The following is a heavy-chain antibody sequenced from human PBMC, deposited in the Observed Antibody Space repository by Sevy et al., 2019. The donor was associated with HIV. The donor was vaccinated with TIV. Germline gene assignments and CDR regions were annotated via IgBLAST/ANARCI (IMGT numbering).Heavy chain of an antibody. CDR3: AKSGRGVAARPTPFDY. J-gene: IGHJ4*02. CDR2: ISYDRSNK. CDR1: GFTFSSYG. Sequence: GGSLRLSCAASGFTFSSYGMHWVRQAPGKGLEWVAVISYDRSNKYYADSVKGRLTISRDNSKNTRYLQMNSLRAEDTAVYYCAKSGRGVAARPTPFDYWGRGTLVTVS. D-gene: IGHD6-6*01. V-gene: IGHV3-30*18.